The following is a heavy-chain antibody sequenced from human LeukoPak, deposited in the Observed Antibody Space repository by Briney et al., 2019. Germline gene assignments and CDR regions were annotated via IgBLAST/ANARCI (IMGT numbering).Heavy chain of an antibody. J-gene: IGHJ4*02. Sequence: GGSLRLSCQASGFTFNNAWMSWVRQAPGKGLEWVSSISANGGETHYADSVKGRFTISRDNSKNTLYLQINNPRVEDTAVYYCAKRYYDFPLDYWGQGTLVTVSS. CDR2: ISANGGET. D-gene: IGHD3-3*01. V-gene: IGHV3-23*01. CDR3: AKRYYDFPLDY. CDR1: GFTFNNAW.